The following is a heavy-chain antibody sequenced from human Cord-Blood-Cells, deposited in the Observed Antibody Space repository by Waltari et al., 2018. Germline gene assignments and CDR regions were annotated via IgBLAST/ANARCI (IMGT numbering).Heavy chain of an antibody. D-gene: IGHD6-13*01. CDR2: NNAGNGTK. J-gene: IGHJ1*01. CDR1: GYTFTSYD. V-gene: IGHV1-3*01. CDR3: ASPVYSSSWGSEYFPH. Sequence: QVQLVQSGAEVKKPGASVKVSCKASGYTFTSYDMHWVRQAPGHRLEWMGWNNAGNGTKKNSQKVHGRVTIPRHNAASTAEIELSSLRSEDTAVYYCASPVYSSSWGSEYFPHWGQGTLVTVSS.